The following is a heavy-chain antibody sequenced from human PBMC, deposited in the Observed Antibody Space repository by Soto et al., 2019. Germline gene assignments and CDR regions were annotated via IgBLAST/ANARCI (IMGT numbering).Heavy chain of an antibody. D-gene: IGHD5-12*01. CDR3: AKHNSGYVGGPID. J-gene: IGHJ6*02. CDR2: ISWNSGSI. CDR1: GFVFDDYA. Sequence: EVQLVESGGGLVQPGRSLRLSCTTSGFVFDDYAMHWVRLAPGKGLEWVSGISWNSGSIDYADSVRGRFTISRDNAKNPLFLQMSRLRAEDSALYYCAKHNSGYVGGPIDWGRGTSVTVSS. V-gene: IGHV3-9*01.